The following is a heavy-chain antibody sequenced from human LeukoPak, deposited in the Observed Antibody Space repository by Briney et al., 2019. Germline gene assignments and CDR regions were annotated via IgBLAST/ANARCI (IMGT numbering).Heavy chain of an antibody. V-gene: IGHV4-34*01. Sequence: SETLSLTCAVYGGSFSGYYWSWIRQPPGKGLEWIGEINRSGSTNYNPSLKSRVTISVDTSKNQFSLKLSSVTAADTAVYYCARGDIVVVVAATHYYYYGMDVWGQGTTVTVSS. CDR1: GGSFSGYY. CDR2: INRSGST. J-gene: IGHJ6*02. CDR3: ARGDIVVVVAATHYYYYGMDV. D-gene: IGHD2-15*01.